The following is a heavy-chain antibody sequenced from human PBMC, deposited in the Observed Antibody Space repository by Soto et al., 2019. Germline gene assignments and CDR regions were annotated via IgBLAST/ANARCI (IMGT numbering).Heavy chain of an antibody. J-gene: IGHJ4*01. D-gene: IGHD5-12*01. CDR2: VLPITGST. CDR3: ATIRVRGGPLRFED. CDR1: EGLFSMYS. V-gene: IGHV1-69*06. Sequence: QVQLVQSGAEVKKPGSSVKVSCKTSEGLFSMYSFNWVRQAPGQGLEWMGGVLPITGSTDYAQKFQGRLTITADRSTSTIYMELSRLTSDDTANYYCATIRVRGGPLRFEDGGQGMLISVSS.